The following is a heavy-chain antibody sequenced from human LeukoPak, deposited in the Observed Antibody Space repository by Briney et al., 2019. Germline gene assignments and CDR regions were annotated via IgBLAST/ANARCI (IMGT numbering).Heavy chain of an antibody. CDR3: AKGYGDPSHFDY. Sequence: PGGSLRLSCTASGFTFSSHAMTWVRQAPGKGLEWVSGFRGSGGYTFYADSVKGRVTISRDNSKSTLYLQMNSLRAEDTAVYYCAKGYGDPSHFDYWGQGTLVTVSS. CDR2: FRGSGGYT. V-gene: IGHV3-23*01. D-gene: IGHD4-17*01. CDR1: GFTFSSHA. J-gene: IGHJ4*02.